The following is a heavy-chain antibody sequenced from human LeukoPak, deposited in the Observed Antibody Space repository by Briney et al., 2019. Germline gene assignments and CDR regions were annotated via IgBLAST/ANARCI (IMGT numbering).Heavy chain of an antibody. V-gene: IGHV3-74*01. J-gene: IGHJ1*01. CDR2: INSDGSST. CDR1: GFTFSSYW. Sequence: GGSLRLSCAASGFTFSSYWMHWVRQAPGKGLVWVSRINSDGSSTSYADSVKGRFTISRDNAKNTLYLLMNSLRAEDTAVYYCARVDTAMVGYFQHWGQGTLVTVSS. CDR3: ARVDTAMVGYFQH. D-gene: IGHD5-18*01.